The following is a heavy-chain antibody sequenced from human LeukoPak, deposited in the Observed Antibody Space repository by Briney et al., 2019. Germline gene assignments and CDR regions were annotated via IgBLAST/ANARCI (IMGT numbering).Heavy chain of an antibody. V-gene: IGHV3-30*18. CDR3: AKAGRNVLLWFGEFSSSGY. CDR1: GFTFNSYT. Sequence: PGGSLRVSCAASGFTFNSYTMYWVRQAPGKGLEWVAVISYDGSNKYYADSVKGRFTISRDNSKNTLYLQMNSLRAEDTAVYYCAKAGRNVLLWFGEFSSSGYWGQGTLVTVSS. CDR2: ISYDGSNK. D-gene: IGHD3-10*01. J-gene: IGHJ4*02.